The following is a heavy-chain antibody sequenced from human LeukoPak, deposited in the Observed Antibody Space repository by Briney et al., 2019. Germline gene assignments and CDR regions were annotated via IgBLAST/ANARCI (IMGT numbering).Heavy chain of an antibody. V-gene: IGHV3-7*01. J-gene: IGHJ4*02. CDR1: GFTFSNYW. CDR3: ARTIRGY. D-gene: IGHD3-10*01. CDR2: IKEDGSEK. Sequence: GGPLRLSCAASGFTFSNYWMSWVRQAPGQGLEWVANIKEDGSEKYYVDSVKGRFTISRDNAKNSLYLQMNSLRAEDTAVYYCARTIRGYWGQGTLVTVSS.